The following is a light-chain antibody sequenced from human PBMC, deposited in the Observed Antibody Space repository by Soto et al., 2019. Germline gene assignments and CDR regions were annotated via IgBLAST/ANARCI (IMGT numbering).Light chain of an antibody. CDR2: GAS. CDR3: QQYGSSPRT. J-gene: IGKJ1*01. CDR1: QSVGSN. V-gene: IGKV3-20*01. Sequence: TQSPATLSVSKVEIATLSFRASQSVGSNLAWYQQKPGQAPRLLIYGASTRANGIPARFSGTGSGTDFTLTISRLEPEDFAVYYCQQYGSSPRTFGQGTKVDIK.